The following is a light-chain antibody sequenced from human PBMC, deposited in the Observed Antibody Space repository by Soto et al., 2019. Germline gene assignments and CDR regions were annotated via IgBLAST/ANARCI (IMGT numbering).Light chain of an antibody. V-gene: IGKV1-13*02. CDR2: DAS. J-gene: IGKJ3*01. CDR1: QGSSSA. Sequence: AIQLTQSPSSLSASVGDRVTITCRASQGSSSALAWYQQKPGKPPKLLIYDASNLESGVPSRFSGRGSGTDFTLTISSLQPEDFATYYCQQFNSYPQTFGPGTKVDIK. CDR3: QQFNSYPQT.